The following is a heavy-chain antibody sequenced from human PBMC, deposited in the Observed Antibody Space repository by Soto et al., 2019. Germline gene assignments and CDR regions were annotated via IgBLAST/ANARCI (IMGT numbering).Heavy chain of an antibody. CDR1: GYTFTSYG. V-gene: IGHV1-18*04. Sequence: ASVKVCCKASGYTFTSYGISWVRQAPGQGLEWMGWISAYNGNTNYAQKLQGRVTMTTDTSTSTAYMELRSLRSDDTAVYYCARDKYDFWSGSTRNVIWGQVTLVTVSS. CDR3: ARDKYDFWSGSTRNVI. D-gene: IGHD3-3*01. CDR2: ISAYNGNT. J-gene: IGHJ4*02.